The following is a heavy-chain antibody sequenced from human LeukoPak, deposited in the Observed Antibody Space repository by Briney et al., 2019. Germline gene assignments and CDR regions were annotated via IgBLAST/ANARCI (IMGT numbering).Heavy chain of an antibody. J-gene: IGHJ3*02. CDR2: IYHSGST. Sequence: SETLSLTCAVSGYSISSGYYWGWIRPPPGKGLEWIGSIYHSGSTYYNPSLKSRVTISVDTSKNQFSLKLSSVTAADTAVYYCARHLVVENAFDIWGQGTMVTVSS. CDR3: ARHLVVENAFDI. CDR1: GYSISSGYY. V-gene: IGHV4-38-2*01. D-gene: IGHD5-24*01.